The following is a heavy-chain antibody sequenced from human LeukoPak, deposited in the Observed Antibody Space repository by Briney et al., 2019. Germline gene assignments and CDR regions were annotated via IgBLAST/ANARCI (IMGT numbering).Heavy chain of an antibody. CDR1: GGTFSSYA. CDR2: IIPIFGTA. V-gene: IGHV1-69*13. D-gene: IGHD2-15*01. J-gene: IGHJ4*02. Sequence: SVKVSCKASGGTFSSYAISWVRQAPGQGLEWMGGIIPIFGTANYAQKFQGRVTITADEPTSTAYMELSSLRSEDTAVYYCARDTGYCSGGSCYSLSYWGQGTLVTVSS. CDR3: ARDTGYCSGGSCYSLSY.